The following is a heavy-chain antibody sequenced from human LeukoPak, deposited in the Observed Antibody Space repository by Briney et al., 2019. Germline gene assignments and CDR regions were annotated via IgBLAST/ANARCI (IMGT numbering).Heavy chain of an antibody. CDR1: GGSFSGYY. J-gene: IGHJ4*02. D-gene: IGHD5-18*01. CDR2: INHSGST. V-gene: IGHV4-34*01. CDR3: ARGGARRYSYSPFDY. Sequence: SETLSLTCAVCGGSFSGYYWSWIRQPPGKGLEWIGEINHSGSTNYNPSLKSRVTISVDTSKNQFSLKLSSVTAADTAVYCCARGGARRYSYSPFDYWGQGTLVTVSS.